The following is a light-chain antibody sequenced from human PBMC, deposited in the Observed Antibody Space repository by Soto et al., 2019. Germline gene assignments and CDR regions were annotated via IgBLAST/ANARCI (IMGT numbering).Light chain of an antibody. J-gene: IGLJ1*01. CDR1: SSDIGGYNY. Sequence: QSALTQPAPVSGSPGQSITISCTGTSSDIGGYNYVSWYQQHPGKVPKLMIFEVSNRPSGVSYRFSGSKSGNTASLTISGLQAEDEADYYCSSYTGCSTLYAFGTGTKVTVL. CDR3: SSYTGCSTLYA. V-gene: IGLV2-14*01. CDR2: EVS.